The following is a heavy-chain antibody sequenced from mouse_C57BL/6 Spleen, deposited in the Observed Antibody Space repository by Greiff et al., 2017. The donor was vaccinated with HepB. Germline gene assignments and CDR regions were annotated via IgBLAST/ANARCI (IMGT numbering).Heavy chain of an antibody. CDR3: ARLYDYDSAWFAY. CDR2: IWSGGST. CDR1: GFSLTSYG. J-gene: IGHJ3*01. Sequence: VHLVESGPGLVQPSQSLSITCTVSGFSLTSYGVHWVRQSPGKGLEWLGVIWSGGSTDYNAAFISRLSISKDNSKSQVFFKMNSLQADDTAIYYCARLYDYDSAWFAYWGQGTLVTVSA. D-gene: IGHD2-4*01. V-gene: IGHV2-2*01.